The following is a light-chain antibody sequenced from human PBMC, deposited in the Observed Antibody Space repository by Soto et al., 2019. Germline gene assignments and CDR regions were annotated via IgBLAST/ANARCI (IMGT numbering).Light chain of an antibody. V-gene: IGLV4-69*01. J-gene: IGLJ2*01. CDR1: SGQRNYA. CDR3: QIWGTGFHVV. CDR2: VNSDGSH. Sequence: QPVLTQSPSASASLGASVKLTCTLSSGQRNYAIAWHQQQPEKGPRYLMKVNSDGSHTKGDGIPDRFSGSSSGAERYLTISSLQSEDEADYYCQIWGTGFHVVFGGGTKLTVL.